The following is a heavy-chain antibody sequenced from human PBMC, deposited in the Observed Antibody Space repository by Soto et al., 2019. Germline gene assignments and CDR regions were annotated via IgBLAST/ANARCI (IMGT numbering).Heavy chain of an antibody. CDR3: ARERGYVWGSYRTQSWFDP. CDR1: GYTFTNFG. Sequence: ASVKVSCKASGYTFTNFGISWVRQAPGQGLEWMGWISAYNGNTNYAQNFQGRVTITADESTSTAYMELSSLRSEDTAVYYCARERGYVWGSYRTQSWFDPWGQGTLVTVSS. V-gene: IGHV1-18*01. D-gene: IGHD3-16*02. J-gene: IGHJ5*02. CDR2: ISAYNGNT.